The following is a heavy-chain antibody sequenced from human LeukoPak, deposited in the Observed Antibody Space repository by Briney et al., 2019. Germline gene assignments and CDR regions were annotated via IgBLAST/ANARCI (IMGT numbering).Heavy chain of an antibody. CDR1: GGSLSSFY. CDR3: ARRASTGYYSD. D-gene: IGHD3-22*01. Sequence: PSETLSLTCTVSGGSLSSFYWSWIRQPPGKGLEWMGYIYYSGSTNYNPSLKSRVTISVDTSKNQCSLKLSSVTAADTAVYYCARRASTGYYSDWGQGTLVTVSS. V-gene: IGHV4-59*08. CDR2: IYYSGST. J-gene: IGHJ4*02.